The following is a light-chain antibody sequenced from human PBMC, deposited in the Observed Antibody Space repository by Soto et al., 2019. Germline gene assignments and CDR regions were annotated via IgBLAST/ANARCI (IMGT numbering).Light chain of an antibody. Sequence: QSALTQPPSASGSPGQSVTISCTGTSSEVGGYNYVSWYQQHPGKAPKLMIYEVSKRTSGVHDRCSGSNSGNTASLTVSGLQAEDESDYYCSSYAGSNNYGLGTGTKLTV. CDR3: SSYAGSNNYG. CDR2: EVS. CDR1: SSEVGGYNY. V-gene: IGLV2-8*01. J-gene: IGLJ1*01.